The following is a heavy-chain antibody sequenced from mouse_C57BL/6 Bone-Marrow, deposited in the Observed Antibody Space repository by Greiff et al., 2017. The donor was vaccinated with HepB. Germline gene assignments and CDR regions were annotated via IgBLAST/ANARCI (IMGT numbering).Heavy chain of an antibody. Sequence: EVKVVESGGDLVKPGGSLKLSCAASGFTFSSYGVSWVRQTPDKWLEWVVHISSGGSYTYYPDSVKGRFTISRDNAKNPLYLQMSILKSEDTAMYYCARHATIVSTDYAMGYRGHGASVPVNS. CDR2: ISSGGSYT. J-gene: IGHJ4*01. V-gene: IGHV5-6*01. D-gene: IGHD2-5*01. CDR3: ARHATIVSTDYAMGY. CDR1: GFTFSSYG.